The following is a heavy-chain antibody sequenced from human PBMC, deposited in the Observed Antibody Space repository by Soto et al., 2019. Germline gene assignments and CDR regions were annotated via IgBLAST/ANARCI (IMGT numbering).Heavy chain of an antibody. CDR2: IYASGNT. V-gene: IGHV4-4*07. Sequence: QVQLQESGPGLVKPSETLSLTCTVSGVSISSYYWSWIRQPAGKGLEWIGRIYASGNTNYNPSLKSRVTMSVDTSNHQFSLKLTAVTAADTAVYYCARAPALITGYYYAMDVWGPGTTVTVSS. D-gene: IGHD3-16*01. CDR3: ARAPALITGYYYAMDV. J-gene: IGHJ6*02. CDR1: GVSISSYY.